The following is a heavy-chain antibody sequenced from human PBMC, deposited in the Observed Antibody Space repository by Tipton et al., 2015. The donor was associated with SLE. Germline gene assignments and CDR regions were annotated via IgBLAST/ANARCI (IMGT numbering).Heavy chain of an antibody. CDR3: ARDPVAGPRGYFDL. CDR1: GFTFSSYS. Sequence: SLRLSCAASGFTFSSYSMNWVRQAPGKGLEWVSSISSSSSYIYYADSVKGRFTISRDNAKNSLYLQMNSLRAEDTAVYYCARDPVAGPRGYFDLWGRGTLVTVSS. J-gene: IGHJ2*01. V-gene: IGHV3-21*01. CDR2: ISSSSSYI. D-gene: IGHD6-19*01.